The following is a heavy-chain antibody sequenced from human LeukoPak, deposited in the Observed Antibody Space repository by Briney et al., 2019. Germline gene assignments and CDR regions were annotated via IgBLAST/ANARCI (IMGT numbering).Heavy chain of an antibody. V-gene: IGHV3-53*01. CDR1: GFTVTSAY. CDR2: IYPGVGT. Sequence: GGSLRLSCAASGFTVTSAYMNWVRQAPGKGLEWISVIYPGVGTHYADSVKGRFTISRDNSKNTLYLQMNSLRAEDTALYYCAKCDDFWSGGVDYWGQGTLVTVSS. CDR3: AKCDDFWSGGVDY. D-gene: IGHD3-3*01. J-gene: IGHJ4*02.